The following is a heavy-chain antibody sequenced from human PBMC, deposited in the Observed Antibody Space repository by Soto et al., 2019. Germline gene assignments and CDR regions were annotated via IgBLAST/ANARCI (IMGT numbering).Heavy chain of an antibody. Sequence: QVQLVQSGAEVKKPGSSVKVSCKASGGTFSSYAISWVRQAPGQGLEWMGGLIPIFGTANYAQKFQGRVTIAADETTSTAYMEMRSLRSEDTAVYYWARPYDLCSGYYTGGFDPWGQGTLVTVSS. J-gene: IGHJ5*02. CDR2: LIPIFGTA. D-gene: IGHD3-3*01. CDR3: ARPYDLCSGYYTGGFDP. CDR1: GGTFSSYA. V-gene: IGHV1-69*01.